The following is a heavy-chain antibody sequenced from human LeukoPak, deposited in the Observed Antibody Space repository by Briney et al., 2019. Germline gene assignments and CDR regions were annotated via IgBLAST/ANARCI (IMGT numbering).Heavy chain of an antibody. CDR1: GYTFTGNY. J-gene: IGHJ2*01. D-gene: IGHD4-17*01. CDR2: INPNSGGT. CDR3: ARDPGRDGDYDLWYFDL. V-gene: IGHV1-2*02. Sequence: ASVKVSCKASGYTFTGNYMHWVRQAPGQGLEWMGWINPNSGGTNYAQKFQGRVTMTRDTSISTAYMELSRLRSDDTAVYYCARDPGRDGDYDLWYFDLWGRGTLVTVSS.